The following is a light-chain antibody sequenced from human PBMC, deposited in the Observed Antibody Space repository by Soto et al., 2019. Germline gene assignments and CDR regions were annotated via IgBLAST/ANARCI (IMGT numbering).Light chain of an antibody. V-gene: IGKV1-27*01. CDR2: AAS. CDR3: QKCKIAPFT. J-gene: IGKJ4*01. CDR1: QDISNF. Sequence: DIQMTQYPSSLSAFVGDTVTITCRASQDISNFLAWYQQKPGKVPKLLIYAASTLQSGVPSRFSGSGSGTDFTLTISSLQPEDVATYYCQKCKIAPFTFGGGTKVEMK.